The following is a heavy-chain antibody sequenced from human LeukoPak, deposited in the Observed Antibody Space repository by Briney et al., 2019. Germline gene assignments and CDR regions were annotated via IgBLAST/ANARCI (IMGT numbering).Heavy chain of an antibody. CDR2: IYYGRNT. CDR3: ARGPQVVTAGHDAFDI. D-gene: IGHD2-21*02. V-gene: IGHV4-59*01. CDR1: GGSISGYY. Sequence: SETLSLTCTVPGGSISGYYWSWIRQPPGKGLEWIGYIYYGRNTNYIPSLQSRVFMSVDMSKNQFSLILSSVTAADTAVYYCARGPQVVTAGHDAFDIWGHGTMVTVSS. J-gene: IGHJ3*02.